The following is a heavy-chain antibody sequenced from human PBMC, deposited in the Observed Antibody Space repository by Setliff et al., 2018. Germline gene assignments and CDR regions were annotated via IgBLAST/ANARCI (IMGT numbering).Heavy chain of an antibody. CDR1: GYTFNNYG. Sequence: ASVKVSCKASGYTFNNYGITWVRQAPGQGLEWMGWINNYSFKTTYPQKFQDRVTMTRDTSTSTVYLDLSSLRSEDTAVYYCARGGKAADARKGLFDHWGQGTLVTVSS. J-gene: IGHJ4*02. V-gene: IGHV1-18*01. CDR2: INNYSFKT. CDR3: ARGGKAADARKGLFDH. D-gene: IGHD6-13*01.